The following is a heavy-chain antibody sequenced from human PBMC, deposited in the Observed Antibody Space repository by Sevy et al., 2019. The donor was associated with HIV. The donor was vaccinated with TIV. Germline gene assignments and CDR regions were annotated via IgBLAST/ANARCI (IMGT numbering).Heavy chain of an antibody. CDR2: IYTSGST. V-gene: IGHV4-4*07. D-gene: IGHD3-22*01. J-gene: IGHJ5*02. CDR3: ARDYYDSSGYYNNWFDP. Sequence: AETLSLTCTVSGGSISSYYWSWIRQPAGKGLERIGRIYTSGSTNYNPSLKSRVTMSVDTSKNQFSLKLSSVTAADTAVYYCARDYYDSSGYYNNWFDPWGQGTLVPVSS. CDR1: GGSISSYY.